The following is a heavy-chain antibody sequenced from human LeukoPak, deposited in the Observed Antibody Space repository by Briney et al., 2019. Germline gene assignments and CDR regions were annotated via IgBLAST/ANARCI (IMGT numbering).Heavy chain of an antibody. V-gene: IGHV4-34*01. CDR2: INHSGST. Sequence: SETLSLTCAVYGWSFSSYYWSWIRQPPGKGLEWIGEINHSGSTNYNPSLKSRVTISVDTTKNQFSLKLSSVTAADTAVYYCARGPMATVGSHWYFDLWGRGTLVTVSS. CDR3: ARGPMATVGSHWYFDL. CDR1: GWSFSSYY. D-gene: IGHD4-4*01. J-gene: IGHJ2*01.